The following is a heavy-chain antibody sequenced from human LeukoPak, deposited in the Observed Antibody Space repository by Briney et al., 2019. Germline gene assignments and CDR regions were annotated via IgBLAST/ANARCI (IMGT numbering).Heavy chain of an antibody. CDR1: GYTLTSYG. D-gene: IGHD3-10*01. V-gene: IGHV1-18*01. CDR2: ISAYNGNT. J-gene: IGHJ4*02. Sequence: ASVKVSCKASGYTLTSYGISWVRQAPGQGLEWMGWISAYNGNTNYAQKLQGRVTMTTDTSTSTAYMELRSLRSDDTAVYYCARLGYYYGSGRRFDYWGQGTLVTVSS. CDR3: ARLGYYYGSGRRFDY.